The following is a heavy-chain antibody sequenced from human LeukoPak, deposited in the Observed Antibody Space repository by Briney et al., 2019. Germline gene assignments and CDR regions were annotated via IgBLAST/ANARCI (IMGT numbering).Heavy chain of an antibody. CDR2: ISSSSSYI. D-gene: IGHD3-3*01. V-gene: IGHV3-21*01. CDR3: ARDQTYYDFWSGYYGFDY. CDR1: GFTFSSYS. J-gene: IGHJ4*02. Sequence: GRSLRLSCAASGFTFSSYSMNWVRQAPGKGLEWVSSISSSSSYIYYADSVKGRFTVSRDNAKNSLYLQMNSLRAEDTAVYYCARDQTYYDFWSGYYGFDYWGQGTLVTVSS.